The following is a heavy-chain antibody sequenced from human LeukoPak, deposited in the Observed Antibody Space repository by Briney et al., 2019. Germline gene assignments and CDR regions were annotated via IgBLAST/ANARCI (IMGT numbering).Heavy chain of an antibody. J-gene: IGHJ4*02. V-gene: IGHV1-69*13. D-gene: IGHD3-3*01. CDR3: ARSRGQLWKPEADYFEY. CDR2: IIPMFDKA. Sequence: SVKVSCKASGGTFSNTAISWVRQAPGQGLEWMGGIIPMFDKANYAETFQGRATITADESTSTAYMELSSLTSDDTAVYYCARSRGQLWKPEADYFEYWGQGTLVTVSS. CDR1: GGTFSNTA.